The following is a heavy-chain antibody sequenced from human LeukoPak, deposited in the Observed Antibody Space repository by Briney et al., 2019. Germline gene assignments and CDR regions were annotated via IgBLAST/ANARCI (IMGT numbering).Heavy chain of an antibody. V-gene: IGHV4-39*01. Sequence: PSETQSLTCTVSGGSISSSSYYWGWIRQPPGKGLEWIGRIYYSGSTYYNPSLKSRVTISVDTSKNQFSLKLSSVTAADTAVYYCASTPSTMIGYYYYGMDAWGQGTTVTVSS. CDR3: ASTPSTMIGYYYYGMDA. CDR1: GGSISSSSYY. D-gene: IGHD5/OR15-5a*01. CDR2: IYYSGST. J-gene: IGHJ6*02.